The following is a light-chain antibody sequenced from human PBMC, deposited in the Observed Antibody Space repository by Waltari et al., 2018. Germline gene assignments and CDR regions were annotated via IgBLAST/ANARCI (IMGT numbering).Light chain of an antibody. CDR2: WAS. V-gene: IGKV4-1*01. Sequence: DIVMTQSPDSLAVPLGERATINCKSSETILFNSNHKNYLAWYQQKAGQPPKLLDYWASTRESGVPDRFSGSGSGTDFTLTISSLQAEDVAVYYCQQYYTVSRTFGQGTRVEIK. J-gene: IGKJ1*01. CDR3: QQYYTVSRT. CDR1: ETILFNSNHKNY.